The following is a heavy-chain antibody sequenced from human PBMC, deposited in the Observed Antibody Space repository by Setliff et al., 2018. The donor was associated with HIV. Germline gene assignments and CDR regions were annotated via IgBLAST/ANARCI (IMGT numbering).Heavy chain of an antibody. CDR2: IIPIFGTA. J-gene: IGHJ4*02. V-gene: IGHV1-69*06. D-gene: IGHD5-18*01. CDR3: ARHAIVDTAGRGFDY. CDR1: GYNFINYD. Sequence: SVKVSCKASGYNFINYDINWVRQATGQGLEWMGRIIPIFGTANYAQKFQGRVTITADKSTSTAYMELSSLRSEDTAVYYCARHAIVDTAGRGFDYWGQGTLVTVSS.